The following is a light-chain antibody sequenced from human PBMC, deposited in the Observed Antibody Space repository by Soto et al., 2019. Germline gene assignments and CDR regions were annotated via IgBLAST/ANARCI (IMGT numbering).Light chain of an antibody. V-gene: IGLV1-44*01. Sequence: QSALTQPASASGTPGQRVTISCSGSSSNIGSNTVNWYQQLPGTAPKLLIYSNNQRPSGVPDRFSGSKSGTSASLAISGLQSEDEADYYCAAWDDSLSGFYVFGTGTKVTVL. CDR3: AAWDDSLSGFYV. CDR1: SSNIGSNT. J-gene: IGLJ1*01. CDR2: SNN.